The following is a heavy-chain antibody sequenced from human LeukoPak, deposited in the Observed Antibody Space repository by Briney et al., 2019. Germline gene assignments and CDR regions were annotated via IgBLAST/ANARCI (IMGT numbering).Heavy chain of an antibody. V-gene: IGHV4-39*07. CDR2: MYYRGST. J-gene: IGHJ4*02. CDR1: GGSISSSSHY. CDR3: ASGDSGYDYKY. D-gene: IGHD5-12*01. Sequence: SETLSLTCTVSGGSISSSSHYWGWIRQPPGKGLEWIGSMYYRGSTYHNPSLKSRVTISVDTSKNQFSLKLSSVTAADTAVYYCASGDSGYDYKYWGQGTLVTVSS.